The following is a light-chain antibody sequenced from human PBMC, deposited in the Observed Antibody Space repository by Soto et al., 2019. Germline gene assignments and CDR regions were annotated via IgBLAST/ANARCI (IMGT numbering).Light chain of an antibody. Sequence: EIVLTQSPATLSLSPGERATLSCRASQSVSSYLAWYQQKPGQAPRLLIYDASNRATGIPARFSGSGSGTDFTLTIISLEPEDFAVYYCQQRSNWFTFGPGTKVDIK. CDR3: QQRSNWFT. J-gene: IGKJ3*01. CDR2: DAS. CDR1: QSVSSY. V-gene: IGKV3-11*01.